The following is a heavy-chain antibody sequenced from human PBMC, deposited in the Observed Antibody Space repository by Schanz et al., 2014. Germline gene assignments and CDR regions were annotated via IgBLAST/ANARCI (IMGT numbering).Heavy chain of an antibody. CDR2: MSYDGSIK. CDR3: AKGMGYCSGGTCYDCYYYGLDV. CDR1: GFTFSSYA. Sequence: VQLLESGGGLAQPGGSLRLSCAASGFTFSSYAMSWVRQAPGKGLEWGAAMSYDGSIKYYGDSVKGRFTISRDNSENTQYLQMNSLSADDTAVFYCAKGMGYCSGGTCYDCYYYGLDVWGQGTTVTVSS. V-gene: IGHV3-30*18. D-gene: IGHD2-15*01. J-gene: IGHJ6*02.